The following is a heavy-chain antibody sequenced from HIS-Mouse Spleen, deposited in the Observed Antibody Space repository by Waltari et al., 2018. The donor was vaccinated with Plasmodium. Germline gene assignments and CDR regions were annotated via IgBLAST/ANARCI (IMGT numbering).Heavy chain of an antibody. J-gene: IGHJ4*02. V-gene: IGHV4-39*01. Sequence: QLQLQESGPGLVKPSETLSLTCTVSGGSISSSSYYWGCFRQPPGKGLEWSGSIYYRGGTYDNPSLKSRVTISVDRSKIRFSLKLSSVTAADTAGYYCARHRQLAYYFDYWGQGTLVTVSS. D-gene: IGHD6-6*01. CDR1: GGSISSSSYY. CDR2: IYYRGGT. CDR3: ARHRQLAYYFDY.